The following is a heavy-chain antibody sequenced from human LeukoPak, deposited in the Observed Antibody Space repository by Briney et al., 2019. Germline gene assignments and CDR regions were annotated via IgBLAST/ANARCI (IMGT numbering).Heavy chain of an antibody. CDR1: GFTFSSYG. Sequence: GGSLRLSCAASGFTFSSYGMHWVRQAPGKGLEWVAVIWYDGSNKYYADSVKGRFTISRDNSKNTPYLQMNSLRAEDTAVYYCGTAMAGEYNWFDPWGQGTLVTVSS. D-gene: IGHD5-18*01. J-gene: IGHJ5*02. CDR3: GTAMAGEYNWFDP. CDR2: IWYDGSNK. V-gene: IGHV3-33*01.